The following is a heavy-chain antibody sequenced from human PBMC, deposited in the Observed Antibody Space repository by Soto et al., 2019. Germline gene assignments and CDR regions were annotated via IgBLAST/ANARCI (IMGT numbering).Heavy chain of an antibody. D-gene: IGHD6-19*01. V-gene: IGHV1-2*02. CDR2: INTNSGGT. CDR3: ARELSWSSGWSPSGY. J-gene: IGHJ4*02. Sequence: QVQLVQSGAEVKKPGASVKVSCKASGYPFTGYYMHGVRQAPGPGLEWMGWINTNSGGTNYAQKFQGRVTMTRDTSISTAYMELSRLRSDDTAVYYWARELSWSSGWSPSGYWGQGTQVTVSS. CDR1: GYPFTGYY.